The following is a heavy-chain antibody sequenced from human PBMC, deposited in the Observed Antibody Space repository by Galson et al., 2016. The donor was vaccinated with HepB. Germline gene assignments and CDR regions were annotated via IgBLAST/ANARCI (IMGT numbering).Heavy chain of an antibody. CDR1: GFTVSNNY. CDR3: ARLVLYDTSGSYY. Sequence: SLRLSCAVSGFTVSNNYMSWVRQAPGKGLEWVSVMYSGCGTYYADSVRGRFTISRDNSKNTVYLQMNSLRAEDTAVYYCARLVLYDTSGSYYWGQGTLVTVSS. J-gene: IGHJ4*02. D-gene: IGHD3-22*01. CDR2: MYSGCGT. V-gene: IGHV3-53*01.